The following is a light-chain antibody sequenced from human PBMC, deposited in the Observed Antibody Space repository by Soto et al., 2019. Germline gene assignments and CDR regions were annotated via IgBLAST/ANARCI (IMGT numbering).Light chain of an antibody. Sequence: DILMTQSPSALSASVGDSVTITCRASQSIHSWVAWYQQKPGKAPKLLIYDASTLEGGVSSRFGGSGAGTEFTLTISSLQPDDFAPYYCQQYHTYSYSFGQGTKLEIK. CDR1: QSIHSW. V-gene: IGKV1-5*01. J-gene: IGKJ2*01. CDR3: QQYHTYSYS. CDR2: DAS.